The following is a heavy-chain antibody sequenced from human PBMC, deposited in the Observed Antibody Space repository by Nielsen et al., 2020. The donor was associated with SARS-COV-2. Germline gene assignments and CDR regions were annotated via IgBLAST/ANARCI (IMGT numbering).Heavy chain of an antibody. D-gene: IGHD1-26*01. V-gene: IGHV3-30*04. J-gene: IGHJ4*02. CDR3: AKDRDVGSGAFDY. CDR1: GFIFSSFA. CDR2: ISYNGTNK. Sequence: GGSLRLSCAASGFIFSSFAMHWVRQAPGKGLEWVALISYNGTNKYYADSVKGRFTISRDTSKNTLDLQMDSLRPEDTAVYYCAKDRDVGSGAFDYWGQGTLVTVSS.